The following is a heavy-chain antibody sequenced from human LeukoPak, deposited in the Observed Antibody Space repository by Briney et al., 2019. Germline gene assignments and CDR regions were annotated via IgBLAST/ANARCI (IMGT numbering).Heavy chain of an antibody. CDR2: IYHSGST. D-gene: IGHD6-6*01. CDR3: ARHPGSWYYYYYMDV. V-gene: IGHV4-38-2*01. Sequence: SETLSLTCAVSGYSISGGYYWGWIRQPPGKGLEWIGSIYHSGSTYYNPSLKSRVTISVDTSKNQFSLKLSSVTAADTAVYYCARHPGSWYYYYYMDVWGKGTTVTVSS. CDR1: GYSISGGYY. J-gene: IGHJ6*03.